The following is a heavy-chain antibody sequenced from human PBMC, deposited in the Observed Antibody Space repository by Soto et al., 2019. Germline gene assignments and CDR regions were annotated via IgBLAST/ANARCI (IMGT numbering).Heavy chain of an antibody. Sequence: QMQLVESGGGLVEPGGSLRLSCAASGFTFSDHYMSWIRQAPGKGLEWVSYISRTGTTIYYADSVRGRFTISRDNSKNSLYLPMDSLRAEDTAMYYCGRDPELWDENVATRPSTYYYGMDVWGQGTTVTVSS. J-gene: IGHJ6*02. V-gene: IGHV3-11*01. CDR2: ISRTGTTI. CDR3: GRDPELWDENVATRPSTYYYGMDV. D-gene: IGHD3-16*01. CDR1: GFTFSDHY.